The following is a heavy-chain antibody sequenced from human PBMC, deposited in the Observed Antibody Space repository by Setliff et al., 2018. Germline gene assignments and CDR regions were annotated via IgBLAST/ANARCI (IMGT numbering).Heavy chain of an antibody. CDR3: SRFGLHYEAVYGGGDYYYYGMDV. CDR1: GYTFTDYY. V-gene: IGHV1-2*06. CDR2: INPDSGGT. D-gene: IGHD3-16*01. J-gene: IGHJ6*02. Sequence: ASVKVSCKASGYTFTDYYIHWVRQAPGQGLEWMGRINPDSGGTKYSQKFQGRVTITRDTSASTAYMELSSLRSDDTAVYYCSRFGLHYEAVYGGGDYYYYGMDVWGQGTTVTVSS.